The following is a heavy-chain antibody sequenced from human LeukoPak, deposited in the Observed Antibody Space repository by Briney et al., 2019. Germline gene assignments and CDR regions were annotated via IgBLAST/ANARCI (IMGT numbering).Heavy chain of an antibody. J-gene: IGHJ6*03. CDR3: AKDRAGSGGSYYYYMDV. D-gene: IGHD2-15*01. V-gene: IGHV3-30*18. Sequence: GGSLRLSCAASGFTFSSYGVHWVRQAPGEGLEWVAVISYDGSNKYYANSVKGRFTISRDNSKNTLYLQMNSLRAEDTAVYYCAKDRAGSGGSYYYYMDVWGKGTTVTVSS. CDR1: GFTFSSYG. CDR2: ISYDGSNK.